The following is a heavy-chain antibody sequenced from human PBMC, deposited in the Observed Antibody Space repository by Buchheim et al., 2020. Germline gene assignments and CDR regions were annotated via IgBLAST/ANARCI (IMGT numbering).Heavy chain of an antibody. CDR1: GFTFSSYE. J-gene: IGHJ4*02. D-gene: IGHD5-24*01. CDR3: ARMARDGYHSIDY. Sequence: EVQLVESGGGLVQPGGSLRLSCEASGFTFSSYEMNWVRQAPGKGLEWVSYISSSVTTRSYADSVKGRFTISRDNAKNSLYRQMNSLTVEDTALYYCARMARDGYHSIDYWGQGTL. V-gene: IGHV3-48*03. CDR2: ISSSVTTR.